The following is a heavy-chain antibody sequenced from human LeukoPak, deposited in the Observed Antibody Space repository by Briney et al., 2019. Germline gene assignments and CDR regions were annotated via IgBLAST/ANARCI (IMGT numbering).Heavy chain of an antibody. Sequence: GGSLRLSCAASGFTFSNYAMHWVRQAPGKGLEWVAVISYDGSNKYYADSVKGRFTISRDNSKNTLYLQMNSLRPEDTAMYYCARGRDGLLGYFDHWGQGTLVTVSS. D-gene: IGHD5-24*01. CDR3: ARGRDGLLGYFDH. J-gene: IGHJ4*02. V-gene: IGHV3-30*04. CDR2: ISYDGSNK. CDR1: GFTFSNYA.